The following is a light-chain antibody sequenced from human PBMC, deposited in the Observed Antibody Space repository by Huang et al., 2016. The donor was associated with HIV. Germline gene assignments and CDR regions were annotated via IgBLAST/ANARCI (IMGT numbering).Light chain of an antibody. Sequence: DIEMTQSPDSLTVSLGARAIINCKSSQAVFKNSNKKNYLAWYQQRPGQPPKVLIYWASSRESGGPDRFSGSGSGTDFNLTISSLQPEDLAVYYCQQYYSPPYTFGQGTRLEI. V-gene: IGKV4-1*01. CDR3: QQYYSPPYT. J-gene: IGKJ2*01. CDR1: QAVFKNSNKKNY. CDR2: WAS.